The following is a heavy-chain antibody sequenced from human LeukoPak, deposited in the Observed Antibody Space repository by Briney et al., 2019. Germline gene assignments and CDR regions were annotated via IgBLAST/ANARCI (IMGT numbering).Heavy chain of an antibody. V-gene: IGHV4-59*01. CDR3: ARGLLVGNTGYYFDY. CDR2: IYYSGST. D-gene: IGHD1-26*01. J-gene: IGHJ4*02. Sequence: SETLSLTCTVSGGSITGYYWTWIRQPPGKGLEWIGYIYYSGSTNYHPSLKSRVSLSVDTSKKQFSLKLSSVTAADTAVYFCARGLLVGNTGYYFDYWGQGALVTVSS. CDR1: GGSITGYY.